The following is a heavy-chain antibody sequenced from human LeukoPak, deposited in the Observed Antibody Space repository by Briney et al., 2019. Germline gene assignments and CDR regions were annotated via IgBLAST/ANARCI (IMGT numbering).Heavy chain of an antibody. V-gene: IGHV4-4*02. CDR2: IYHSGST. CDR3: ATYLPESSCYRFEY. CDR1: GVSVNSNNW. J-gene: IGHJ4*02. D-gene: IGHD3-22*01. Sequence: PSETLSLTCAVSGVSVNSNNWWSWVRQSPEKGLEWIGEIYHSGSTNYNPSLKSRITISLDTSKNQFSLNLYSVTAGDTAVYYCATYLPESSCYRFEYWGQGPLVTVSP.